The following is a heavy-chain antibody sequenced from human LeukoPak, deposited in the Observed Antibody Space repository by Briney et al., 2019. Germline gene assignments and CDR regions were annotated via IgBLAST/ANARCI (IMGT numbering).Heavy chain of an antibody. CDR1: GGSIRSASYY. CDR2: IYTSGST. CDR3: ARDNRGSGAFDYTYYFDN. D-gene: IGHD5-12*01. J-gene: IGHJ4*02. V-gene: IGHV4-61*02. Sequence: TLSLTCNVSGGSIRSASYYWSWIRQPAGKGLEWIGRIYTSGSTNYNPSLKGRVTISVDTSKNQLSLKLSSVTAADTAVYYCARDNRGSGAFDYTYYFDNWGQGTLVTVSS.